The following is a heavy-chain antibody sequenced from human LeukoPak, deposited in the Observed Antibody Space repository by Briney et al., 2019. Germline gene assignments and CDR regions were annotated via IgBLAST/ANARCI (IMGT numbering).Heavy chain of an antibody. V-gene: IGHV3-43*01. J-gene: IGHJ5*02. CDR2: ISWDGGST. D-gene: IGHD3-16*01. CDR1: GFTFSSYT. CDR3: AKGDWFDP. Sequence: GGSLRLSCAASGFTFSSYTMHWVRQAPGKGLEWVSLISWDGGSTYYADSVKGRFTISRDNSKNSLYLQMNSLRTEDTALYYCAKGDWFDPWGQGTLVTVSS.